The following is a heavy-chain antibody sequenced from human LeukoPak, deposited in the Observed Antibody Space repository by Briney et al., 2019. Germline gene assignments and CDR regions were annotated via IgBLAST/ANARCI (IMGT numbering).Heavy chain of an antibody. CDR2: IYPGDSDT. V-gene: IGHV5-51*01. Sequence: GESLKISCKGFGYSFTRHWIGWVRQMPGKGLEWMGSIYPGDSDTRYSPSFQGQVTISAERSISTAYLQWSSLQAPDTAMYYCARPRTLVRGTIGYYFDYWGQGTLVTVSS. D-gene: IGHD3-10*01. J-gene: IGHJ4*02. CDR1: GYSFTRHW. CDR3: ARPRTLVRGTIGYYFDY.